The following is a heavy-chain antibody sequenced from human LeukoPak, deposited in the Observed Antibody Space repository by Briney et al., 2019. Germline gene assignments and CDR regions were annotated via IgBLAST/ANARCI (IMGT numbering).Heavy chain of an antibody. J-gene: IGHJ4*02. CDR1: GFTFSSYS. D-gene: IGHD6-6*01. Sequence: PGGSLRLSCAASGFTFSSYSMTWVRQAPGKGLEWVSYISSSSTIYYADSVKGRFTISRDNAKNSLYLQMNSLRAEDTAVYYCARGRALRFGRAAPTPLYYWGQGTLVTVSS. CDR2: ISSSSTI. CDR3: ARGRALRFGRAAPTPLYY. V-gene: IGHV3-48*01.